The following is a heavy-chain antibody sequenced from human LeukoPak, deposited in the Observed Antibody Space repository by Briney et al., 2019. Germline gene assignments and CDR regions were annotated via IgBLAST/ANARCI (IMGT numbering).Heavy chain of an antibody. J-gene: IGHJ3*02. Sequence: PGGSLRVSCAASGFIFSNYGMHWVRQAPGKGLEWVAVIWYDGSNKYYADSVKGRFTISRDNSKNTVHLQMNSLRAEDTAVYYCARGLRNTDTFDIWGQGTMVTVSS. CDR2: IWYDGSNK. V-gene: IGHV3-33*01. CDR1: GFIFSNYG. CDR3: ARGLRNTDTFDI.